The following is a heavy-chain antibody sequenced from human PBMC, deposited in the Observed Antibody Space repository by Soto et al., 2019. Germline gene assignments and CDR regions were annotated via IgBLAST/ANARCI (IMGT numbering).Heavy chain of an antibody. D-gene: IGHD3-3*01. J-gene: IGHJ5*02. CDR2: IYYSGST. Sequence: QVQLQESGPGLVKPSQTLSLTCTVSGGSISSGGYYWSWIRQHPGKGLEWIGYIYYSGSTYYNPSLKSRVTISLDTSKNQFSLKLSAVTAADTAVYYCARVFALEWLDTPNWFDPWGQGTLVTVSS. CDR3: ARVFALEWLDTPNWFDP. CDR1: GGSISSGGYY. V-gene: IGHV4-31*03.